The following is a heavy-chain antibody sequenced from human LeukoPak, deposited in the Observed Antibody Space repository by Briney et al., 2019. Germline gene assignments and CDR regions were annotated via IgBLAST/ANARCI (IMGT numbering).Heavy chain of an antibody. V-gene: IGHV3-48*03. CDR1: GFTFTNYE. Sequence: GGSLRLSCAASGFTFTNYEMNWVRQAPGKGLEWVSYISSSGSTIYYADSVKGRFTISRDNAKNSLYLQMNSLRAEDTAVYYCAELGITMIGGVWGKGTTVTISS. D-gene: IGHD3-10*02. CDR2: ISSSGSTI. CDR3: AELGITMIGGV. J-gene: IGHJ6*04.